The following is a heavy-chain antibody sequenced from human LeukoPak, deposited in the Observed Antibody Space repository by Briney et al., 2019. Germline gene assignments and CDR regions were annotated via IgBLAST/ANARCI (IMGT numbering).Heavy chain of an antibody. CDR2: ISSSSSYI. V-gene: IGHV3-21*01. D-gene: IGHD3-22*01. J-gene: IGHJ4*02. CDR3: ARDSYYYDSSGYYPFDY. Sequence: PGGSLRLSCAASGFTFSSYSMNWVRQAPGKGLEWVSSISSSSSYIYYADSVKCRFTISRDNAKNSLYLQMNSLRAEDTAVYYCARDSYYYDSSGYYPFDYWGQGTLVTVSS. CDR1: GFTFSSYS.